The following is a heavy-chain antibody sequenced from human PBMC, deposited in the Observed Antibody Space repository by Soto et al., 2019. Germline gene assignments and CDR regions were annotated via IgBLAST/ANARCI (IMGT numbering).Heavy chain of an antibody. J-gene: IGHJ6*02. Sequence: QVQLQESGPGLVKPSETLSLTCTVSGGSISSYYWSWIRQPPGKGLEWIGYIYYSGSTNYNPSLKSRVTISVDTSKNQFSLKLSSVTAADTAVYYCARQQLVPYYGMDVWGQGTTVTVSS. V-gene: IGHV4-59*08. D-gene: IGHD6-13*01. CDR2: IYYSGST. CDR3: ARQQLVPYYGMDV. CDR1: GGSISSYY.